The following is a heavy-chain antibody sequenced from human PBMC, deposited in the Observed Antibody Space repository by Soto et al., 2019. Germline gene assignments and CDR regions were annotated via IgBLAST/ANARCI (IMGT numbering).Heavy chain of an antibody. D-gene: IGHD3-22*01. J-gene: IGHJ6*02. CDR3: ARGGVIVVGLDV. V-gene: IGHV3-74*01. Sequence: VQLVESGGGLVQPGGSLRLSCAGTGFTFSTYWTHWVRQVPGKGLEWVSRVKTDGTNTGYADSVKDRFTISRDNAKNTLYLEMNNLRADDTAVYYCARGGVIVVGLDVWGQGTTVTVSS. CDR2: VKTDGTNT. CDR1: GFTFSTYW.